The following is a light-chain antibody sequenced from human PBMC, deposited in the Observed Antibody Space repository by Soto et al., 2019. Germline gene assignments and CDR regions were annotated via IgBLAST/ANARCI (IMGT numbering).Light chain of an antibody. V-gene: IGLV2-8*01. CDR1: SSDVGGYNY. CDR2: EVS. J-gene: IGLJ2*01. Sequence: QLVLTQPPSASGSPGQSVTISCTGTSSDVGGYNYVSWYQQHPGKAPKLMIYEVSKRPSGVPDRFSGSKSGNTASLTVSGLQAEDEADYYCSSYAGSNNFVVFGGGPKLTVL. CDR3: SSYAGSNNFVV.